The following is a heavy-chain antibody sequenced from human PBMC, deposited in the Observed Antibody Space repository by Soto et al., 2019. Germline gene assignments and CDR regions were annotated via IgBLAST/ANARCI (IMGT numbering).Heavy chain of an antibody. CDR2: IIPIFGTA. V-gene: IGHV1-69*06. CDR1: GGTFSSYA. J-gene: IGHJ4*02. D-gene: IGHD1-26*01. Sequence: QVQLVQSGAEVKKPGSSVKVSCKASGGTFSSYAISWVRQAPGQGLEWMGGIIPIFGTANYAQKFQGRVTITAYKSTSPSYREMSSLRSEDTAVYYCARLRVGATYSPYWGQGTLVTVSS. CDR3: ARLRVGATYSPY.